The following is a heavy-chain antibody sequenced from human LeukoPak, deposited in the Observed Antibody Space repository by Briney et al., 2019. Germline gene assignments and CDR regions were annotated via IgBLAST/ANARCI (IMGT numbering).Heavy chain of an antibody. CDR1: EFIVSINY. V-gene: IGHV3-66*01. J-gene: IGHJ3*02. CDR2: IYSRGDT. Sequence: GGSLRLSCAASEFIVSINYMTWVRQAPGKGLEWVSLIYSRGDTKYADSVKGRFTISRDNSKNTLYLQMSSLRTEDTAVYYCAREGDYGDLLGAFDIWGQGTMVTVSS. CDR3: AREGDYGDLLGAFDI. D-gene: IGHD4-17*01.